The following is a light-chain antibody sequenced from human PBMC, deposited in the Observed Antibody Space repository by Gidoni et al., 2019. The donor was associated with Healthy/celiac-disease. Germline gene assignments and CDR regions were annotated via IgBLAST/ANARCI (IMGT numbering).Light chain of an antibody. J-gene: IGKJ1*01. V-gene: IGKV1-39*01. CDR2: AAS. CDR1: QSISSY. CDR3: QQSYSTPPT. Sequence: DTQMTQSPSSLSASVGDRVTITCRARQSISSYLNWYQQKPGKAPKLLIYAASSLQSGVPSRFSGSVSGTDFTLTISSLQPEDFATYYCQQSYSTPPTFGQGTKVEIK.